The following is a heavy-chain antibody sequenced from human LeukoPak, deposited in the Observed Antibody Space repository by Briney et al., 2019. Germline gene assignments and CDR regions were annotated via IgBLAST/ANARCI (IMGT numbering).Heavy chain of an antibody. CDR3: ARGIGVTTVANEAFDV. CDR1: GYTFTNYH. CDR2: MNPDNAKT. Sequence: ASVTVSFTSSGYTFTNYHVNWVRQAPGQGLGWMGWMNPDNAKTACAQNFQGRLTMTRDSSTSTAYMDLGSLTSDDTAVYYCARGIGVTTVANEAFDVWGQGTLVTVSS. J-gene: IGHJ3*01. V-gene: IGHV1-8*01. D-gene: IGHD4-23*01.